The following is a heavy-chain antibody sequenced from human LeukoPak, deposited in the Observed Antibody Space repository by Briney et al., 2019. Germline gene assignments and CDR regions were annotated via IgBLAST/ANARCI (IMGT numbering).Heavy chain of an antibody. J-gene: IGHJ3*02. CDR3: ARDNGYYDSSGYYADAFDI. CDR1: GFTFSSYS. Sequence: PGGSLRLSCAASGFTFSSYSVNWVRQAPGKGLEWVSSISSSSSYIYYADSVKGRFTISRDNAKNSLYLQMNSLRAEDTAVYYCARDNGYYDSSGYYADAFDIWGQGTMVTVSS. V-gene: IGHV3-21*01. CDR2: ISSSSSYI. D-gene: IGHD3-22*01.